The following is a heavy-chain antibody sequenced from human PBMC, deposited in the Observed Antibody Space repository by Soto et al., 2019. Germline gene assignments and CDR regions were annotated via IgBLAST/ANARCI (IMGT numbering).Heavy chain of an antibody. D-gene: IGHD1-26*01. CDR3: AGGVGATPTDIDY. CDR1: GGTFSSYA. V-gene: IGHV1-69*01. CDR2: IIPIFGTA. Sequence: QVQLXQSGAXXKKPGSSVKXSXXASGGTFSSYAISWVRQAPGQGLEWMGGIIPIFGTANYAQKFQGRVTITADESTSTAYMELSSLRSEDTAVYYCAGGVGATPTDIDYWGQGTLVTVSS. J-gene: IGHJ4*02.